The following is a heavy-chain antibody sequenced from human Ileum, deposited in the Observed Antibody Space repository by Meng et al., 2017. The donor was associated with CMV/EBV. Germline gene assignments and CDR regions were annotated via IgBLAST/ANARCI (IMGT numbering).Heavy chain of an antibody. Sequence: TLSSYAMHWVRQAPGKGLEWVAVISYDGSNKYYADSVKGRFTISRDNSKNTLYLQMNSLRAEDTAVYYCARAAGVYDFWTSNWFDPWGQGTLVTVSS. CDR2: ISYDGSNK. J-gene: IGHJ5*02. CDR3: ARAAGVYDFWTSNWFDP. V-gene: IGHV3-30*04. D-gene: IGHD3-3*01. CDR1: TLSSYA.